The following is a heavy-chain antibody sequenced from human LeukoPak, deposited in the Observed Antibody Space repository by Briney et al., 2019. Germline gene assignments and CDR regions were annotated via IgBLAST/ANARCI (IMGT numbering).Heavy chain of an antibody. D-gene: IGHD6-19*01. CDR1: GGSISSYY. Sequence: SETLSLTCTVSGGSISSYYWSWIRQPPGKGLEWIGYIYYSGSTNYNPSLKSRVIISVDTSKNQFPLNLSSVTAADTAVYYCARHAAVAGTAFDYWGQGTLVTVSS. CDR3: ARHAAVAGTAFDY. J-gene: IGHJ4*02. CDR2: IYYSGST. V-gene: IGHV4-59*08.